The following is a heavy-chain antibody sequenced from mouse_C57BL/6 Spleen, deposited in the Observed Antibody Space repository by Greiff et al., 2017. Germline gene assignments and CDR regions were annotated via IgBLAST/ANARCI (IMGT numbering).Heavy chain of an antibody. CDR2: INPSTGGT. Sequence: VQLQQSGPELVKPGASVKISCKASGYSFTGYYMNWVKQSPEKSLEWIGEINPSTGGTTYNQKFKAKATLTVDKSSSTAYMQLKSLTSEDSAVYYCARRGENYLDYWGQGTTLTVSS. J-gene: IGHJ2*01. CDR3: ARRGENYLDY. CDR1: GYSFTGYY. V-gene: IGHV1-42*01.